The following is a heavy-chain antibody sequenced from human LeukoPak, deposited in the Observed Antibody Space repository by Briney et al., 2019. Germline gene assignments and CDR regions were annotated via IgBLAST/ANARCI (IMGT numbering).Heavy chain of an antibody. CDR1: GFSFSSYW. Sequence: PGGSLRLSCAASGFSFSSYWMSWVRQAPGKGLEWVANIKQDGSEKYYVDSVKGRFTISRDNAKNSLYLQMNSLRAEDTAVYYCAKAAGYSSGWYGDYWGQGTLVTVSS. D-gene: IGHD6-19*01. J-gene: IGHJ4*02. V-gene: IGHV3-7*03. CDR3: AKAAGYSSGWYGDY. CDR2: IKQDGSEK.